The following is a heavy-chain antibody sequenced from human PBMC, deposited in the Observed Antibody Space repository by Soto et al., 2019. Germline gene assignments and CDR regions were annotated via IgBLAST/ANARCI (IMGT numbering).Heavy chain of an antibody. Sequence: EVQLLESGGGLVQPRGSLRLSCAASGFTFSSYAMSWVRQAPGKGLEWVSAISGSGGSTYYADSVKGRFTISRDNSKNTLYLQMNSLRAEDTAVYYCAKDGVLWFGEEIDYWGQGTLVTVSS. CDR2: ISGSGGST. V-gene: IGHV3-23*01. D-gene: IGHD3-10*01. CDR1: GFTFSSYA. CDR3: AKDGVLWFGEEIDY. J-gene: IGHJ4*02.